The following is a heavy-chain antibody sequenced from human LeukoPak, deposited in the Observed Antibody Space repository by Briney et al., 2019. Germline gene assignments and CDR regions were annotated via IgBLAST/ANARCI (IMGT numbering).Heavy chain of an antibody. J-gene: IGHJ6*03. CDR1: GDSISSSNYY. Sequence: SETLSLTCTVSGDSISSSNYYWGWVRQPPGKGLEWVGAISYSGTTYYNPSLKSRVTMSVDTSKNQFSLKLSSVTAAHTAVYYCARVGGYYGSGRIYYYMDVWGKGTTVTISS. V-gene: IGHV4-39*07. CDR2: ISYSGTT. CDR3: ARVGGYYGSGRIYYYMDV. D-gene: IGHD3-10*01.